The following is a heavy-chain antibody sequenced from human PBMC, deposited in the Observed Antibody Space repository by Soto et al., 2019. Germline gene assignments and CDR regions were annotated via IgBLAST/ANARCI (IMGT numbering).Heavy chain of an antibody. V-gene: IGHV1-18*01. CDR2: ISAYNGNT. CDR3: ARDLPPVDY. J-gene: IGHJ4*02. CDR1: GYTFSSYF. Sequence: QVQLVQSGAEVKKPGASVKVSCKASGYTFSSYFISWVRQAPGQGLEWMGWISAYNGNTNDAQNLQGRVTMTTDTTTSKAYMERRSLRSDDTAVYYCARDLPPVDYWGQGTLVTVSS.